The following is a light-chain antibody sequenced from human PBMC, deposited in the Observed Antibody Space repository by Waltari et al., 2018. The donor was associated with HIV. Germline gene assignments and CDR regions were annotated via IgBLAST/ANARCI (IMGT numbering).Light chain of an antibody. CDR3: QQYSNTPLT. CDR1: QSVLYSSNNKNY. CDR2: WAS. J-gene: IGKJ1*01. V-gene: IGKV4-1*01. Sequence: DIVMTQSPDSLAVSLGERATIDCKSSQSVLYSSNNKNYLAWYQQKPGQSPKLLIYWASTRESGVPDRFSGSGSGTDFTLTISSLQAEDVAVYFCQQYSNTPLTFGQGTKVEI.